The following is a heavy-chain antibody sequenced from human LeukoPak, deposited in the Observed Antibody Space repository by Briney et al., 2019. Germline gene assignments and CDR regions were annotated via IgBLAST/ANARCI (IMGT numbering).Heavy chain of an antibody. CDR1: GYTFTSYD. D-gene: IGHD3-3*01. J-gene: IGHJ3*02. CDR2: MNPNSGNT. Sequence: ASVKVSCKASGYTFTSYDINWVRQATGQGLEWMGWMNPNSGNTGYAQKFQGRVTITRNTSISTAYMELSSLRSEDTAVYYCEWGAGLDYVFGSGYRDNAFNIWGKGKMVTFSS. CDR3: EWGAGLDYVFGSGYRDNAFNI. V-gene: IGHV1-8*03.